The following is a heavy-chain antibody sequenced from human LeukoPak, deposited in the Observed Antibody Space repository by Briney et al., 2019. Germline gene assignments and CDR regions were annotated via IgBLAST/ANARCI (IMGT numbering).Heavy chain of an antibody. CDR2: IYSGGST. D-gene: IGHD3-10*01. CDR3: TRDISGITMVRGVIPAGMDV. V-gene: IGHV3-66*01. CDR1: GFTVSSNY. Sequence: GGSLRLSCAASGFTVSSNYMSWVRQAPGKGLEWVSVIYSGGSTYYADSVKGRFTISRDNSKNTLYLQMNSLRAEDTAVYYCTRDISGITMVRGVIPAGMDVWGQGTTVTVSS. J-gene: IGHJ6*02.